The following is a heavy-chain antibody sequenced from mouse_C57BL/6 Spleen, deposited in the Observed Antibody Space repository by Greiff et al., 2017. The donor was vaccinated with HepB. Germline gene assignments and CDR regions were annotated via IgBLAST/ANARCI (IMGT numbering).Heavy chain of an antibody. J-gene: IGHJ3*01. Sequence: VQLQQSGAELVKPGASVKISCKASGYAFSSYWMNWVKQRPGKGLEWIGQIYPGDGDTNYNGKFKGKATLTADKSSSTAYMQLSSLTSEDSAVYFCARGGTTVVGGFAYWGQGTLVTVSA. CDR2: IYPGDGDT. V-gene: IGHV1-80*01. CDR1: GYAFSSYW. CDR3: ARGGTTVVGGFAY. D-gene: IGHD1-1*01.